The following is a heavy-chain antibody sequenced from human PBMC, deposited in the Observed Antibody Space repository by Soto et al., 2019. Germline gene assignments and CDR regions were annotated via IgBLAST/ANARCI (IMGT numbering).Heavy chain of an antibody. CDR2: IYYSGST. CDR3: ARPYSSSWYVWFDP. D-gene: IGHD6-13*01. V-gene: IGHV4-39*01. Sequence: QLQLQESGPGLVKPSATLSLTCTVSGGSISSSSYYWGWIRQPPGKGLEWIGSIYYSGSTYYNPSLKSRVTISVDTSKNQFSLKLSSVTAADTAVYYCARPYSSSWYVWFDPWGQGTLVTVSS. CDR1: GGSISSSSYY. J-gene: IGHJ5*02.